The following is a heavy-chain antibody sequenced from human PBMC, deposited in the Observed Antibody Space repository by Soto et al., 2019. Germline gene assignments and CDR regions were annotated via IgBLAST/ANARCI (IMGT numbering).Heavy chain of an antibody. V-gene: IGHV1-3*05. CDR3: ARAGGGFDY. J-gene: IGHJ4*02. D-gene: IGHD3-10*01. CDR1: GYTLTSYT. Sequence: QVQLVQSGAEEKKPGASVKVSSKASGYTLTSYTMHWVRQAPGQRLEWMGRINAGNGNTEYSQKFQGRVTITRDTSASTAYMELSSLRSEDTAVYYCARAGGGFDYWGQGTLVTVSS. CDR2: INAGNGNT.